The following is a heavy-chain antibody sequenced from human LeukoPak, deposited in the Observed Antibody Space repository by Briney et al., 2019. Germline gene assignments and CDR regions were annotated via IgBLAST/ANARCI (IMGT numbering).Heavy chain of an antibody. CDR3: ARRAGYCSDGICYSGNYFDY. J-gene: IGHJ4*02. CDR1: GFSFSERY. CDR2: ISRTSSDI. V-gene: IGHV3-11*06. Sequence: GGSLRLSCAASGFSFSERYMTWVRQAPGKGLEWLSYISRTSSDINYADSVKGRFTISRDNAENSLYLQMDSLRVEDTAVYFCARRAGYCSDGICYSGNYFDYWGQGTLVTVPS. D-gene: IGHD2-15*01.